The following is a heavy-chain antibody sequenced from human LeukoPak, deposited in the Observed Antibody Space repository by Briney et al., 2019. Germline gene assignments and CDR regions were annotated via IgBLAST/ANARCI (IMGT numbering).Heavy chain of an antibody. CDR1: GYTFTSYD. Sequence: ASVKVSCKASGYTFTSYDTNWVRQATGQGLEWMGWMNPNSGNTGYAQKFQGRATMTRNTSISTAYMELSSLRSEDTAVYYCARTQSGKSSFNAFDIWGQGTMVTVSS. V-gene: IGHV1-8*01. CDR2: MNPNSGNT. J-gene: IGHJ3*02. CDR3: ARTQSGKSSFNAFDI. D-gene: IGHD3-3*01.